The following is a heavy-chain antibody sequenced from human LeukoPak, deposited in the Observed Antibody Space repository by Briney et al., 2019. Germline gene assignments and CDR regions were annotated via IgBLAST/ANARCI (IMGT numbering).Heavy chain of an antibody. CDR3: ARGQRFRYFDWLSPSAVDY. CDR1: GFTFSSYW. CDR2: IKQDGSEK. V-gene: IGHV3-7*01. Sequence: PGGSLRLSCAASGFTFSSYWMSWVRQAPGKGLEWVANIKQDGSEKYYVDSVKGRFTISRDNAKNSLYLQMNSLRAEDTAVYYCARGQRFRYFDWLSPSAVDYWGQGTLVTVSS. D-gene: IGHD3-9*01. J-gene: IGHJ4*02.